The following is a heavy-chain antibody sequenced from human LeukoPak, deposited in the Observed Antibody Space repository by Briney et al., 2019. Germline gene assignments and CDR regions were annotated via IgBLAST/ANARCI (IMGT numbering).Heavy chain of an antibody. J-gene: IGHJ3*02. V-gene: IGHV4-59*01. CDR2: IYYSGST. CDR1: GGSISSYY. Sequence: ASETLSLTCTVSGGSISSYYWSWIRQPPGKGLEWIGYIYYSGSTNYNPSLKSRVTISVDTSKNQFSLKLSSVTAADTAVYYCARGSRPFDIWGQGTMVTVSS. CDR3: ARGSRPFDI.